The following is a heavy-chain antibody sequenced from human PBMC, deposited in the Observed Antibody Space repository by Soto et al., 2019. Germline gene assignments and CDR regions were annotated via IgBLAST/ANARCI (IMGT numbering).Heavy chain of an antibody. J-gene: IGHJ6*03. V-gene: IGHV3-23*01. CDR2: ISGNGDST. CDR1: GFSFRSYA. D-gene: IGHD2-2*01. Sequence: EVQLLESGGGLVQPGGSLRLSCAASGFSFRSYAMTWVRQAPGKGLEWVSSISGNGDSTYYADSVKGRFTISRDNSKNTLDLQMNRLRAEDTAVYYCAKENMPTYMDAWGKGTTVTVSS. CDR3: AKENMPTYMDA.